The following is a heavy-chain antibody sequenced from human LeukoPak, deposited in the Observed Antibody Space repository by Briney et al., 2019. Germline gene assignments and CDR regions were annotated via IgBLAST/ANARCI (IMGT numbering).Heavy chain of an antibody. V-gene: IGHV1-69*05. CDR1: GGTFSSYA. J-gene: IGHJ4*02. CDR2: IIPIFGTA. Sequence: ASVKVSCKASGGTFSSYAISWVRQAPGQGLEWMGGIIPIFGTANYAQKFQGRVTITTDESTSTAYMELSSLRSEDTAVYYCARESPYTMILDYWGQGTLVTVSS. D-gene: IGHD3-22*01. CDR3: ARESPYTMILDY.